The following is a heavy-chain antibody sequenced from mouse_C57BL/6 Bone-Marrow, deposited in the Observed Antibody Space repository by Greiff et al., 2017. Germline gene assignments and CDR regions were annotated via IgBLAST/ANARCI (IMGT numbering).Heavy chain of an antibody. CDR3: ARLSTVVATDY. Sequence: EVKLVESGGGLVKPGGSLKLSCAASGFTFCSYAMSWVRQTPEKRLEWVATISDGGSYTYYPDNVKGRFTISRDNAKNNLYLQMSHLKSEDTAMYYCARLSTVVATDYWGQGTTLTGSS. CDR1: GFTFCSYA. CDR2: ISDGGSYT. J-gene: IGHJ2*01. D-gene: IGHD1-1*01. V-gene: IGHV5-4*03.